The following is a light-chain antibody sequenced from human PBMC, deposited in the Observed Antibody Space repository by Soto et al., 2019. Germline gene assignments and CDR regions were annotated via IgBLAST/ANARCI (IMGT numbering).Light chain of an antibody. Sequence: QSALTQPPSASGSPGQSVTISCTGTSSDVGGYNYVSWYQQHPGKAPKLIIYEVSKRPSGVPDRYSGSKSGNTASLTVSGLQAEDEADYYCSSCAGNNPLVFGTGTKVTVL. CDR3: SSCAGNNPLV. CDR1: SSDVGGYNY. J-gene: IGLJ1*01. V-gene: IGLV2-8*01. CDR2: EVS.